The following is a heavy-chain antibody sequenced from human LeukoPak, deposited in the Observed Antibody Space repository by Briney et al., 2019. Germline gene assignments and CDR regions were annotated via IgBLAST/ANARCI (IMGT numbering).Heavy chain of an antibody. Sequence: GWSLRLSCAASGFTFSSYAMSWVRQAPGKGLEWVSAISGSGGSTYYADSVKGRFTISRDNSKNTLYLQMNSLRAEDTAVYYCAKDRGSSSFSLDYWGQGTLVTVSS. CDR3: AKDRGSSSFSLDY. D-gene: IGHD2-2*01. J-gene: IGHJ4*02. CDR1: GFTFSSYA. CDR2: ISGSGGST. V-gene: IGHV3-23*01.